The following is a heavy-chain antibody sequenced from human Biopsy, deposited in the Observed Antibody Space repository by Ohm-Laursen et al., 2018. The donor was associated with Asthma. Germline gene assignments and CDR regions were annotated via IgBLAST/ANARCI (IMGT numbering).Heavy chain of an antibody. D-gene: IGHD3-22*01. CDR2: VSSDGHNK. V-gene: IGHV3-30*03. J-gene: IGHJ3*02. Sequence: SLRLSCAASGFVFSQCGMHWVRQGPGKGLEWVALVSSDGHNKYYEDSVKGRFTISRDNSRNRLYLQISRLTVEDLAVYFCARQSGQDYGDSSGFDIWGQGTKVAVSS. CDR3: ARQSGQDYGDSSGFDI. CDR1: GFVFSQCG.